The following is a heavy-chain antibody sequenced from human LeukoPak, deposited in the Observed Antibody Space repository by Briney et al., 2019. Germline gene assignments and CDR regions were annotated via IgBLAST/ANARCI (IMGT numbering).Heavy chain of an antibody. CDR2: IRYDGSNK. D-gene: IGHD4-17*01. V-gene: IGHV3-30*02. Sequence: GGSLRLSCAASGFTFSSYGMHWVRQAPGKGLEWVAFIRYDGSNKYNAESVKGRFTISRDNSKNTLYLQMNSLRAEDTAVYYCAKAYTTGLEPWGQGTLVTVSS. J-gene: IGHJ5*02. CDR3: AKAYTTGLEP. CDR1: GFTFSSYG.